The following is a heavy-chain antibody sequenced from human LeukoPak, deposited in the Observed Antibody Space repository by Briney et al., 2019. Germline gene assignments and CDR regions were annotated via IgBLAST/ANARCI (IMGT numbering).Heavy chain of an antibody. Sequence: GAPVKSSCTASGYTFTSYYMHWVRQAPGQGLEWMGIINPSGGSTSYAQKFQGRVAMTRDTSTSTVYMQLSSLRSEDTAVYYCARGLTHYGDYDAYWGQGTLVTASS. D-gene: IGHD4-17*01. V-gene: IGHV1-46*01. CDR1: GYTFTSYY. CDR2: INPSGGST. J-gene: IGHJ4*02. CDR3: ARGLTHYGDYDAY.